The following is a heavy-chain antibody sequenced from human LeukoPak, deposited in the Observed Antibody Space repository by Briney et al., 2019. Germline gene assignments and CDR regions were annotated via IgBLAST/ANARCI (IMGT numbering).Heavy chain of an antibody. D-gene: IGHD3-22*01. CDR1: GYTFTGYY. V-gene: IGHV1-2*02. J-gene: IGHJ6*03. CDR2: INPNSGGT. Sequence: ASVKVSCKASGYTFTGYYMHWVRQAPGQGLEWMGWINPNSGGTNYAQKFQGRVTMTRDTSISTAYMELSRLRSDDTAVYYCARGPGGRSGYHPLEDYYYYYYMDVWGKGTTVTVSS. CDR3: ARGPGGRSGYHPLEDYYYYYYMDV.